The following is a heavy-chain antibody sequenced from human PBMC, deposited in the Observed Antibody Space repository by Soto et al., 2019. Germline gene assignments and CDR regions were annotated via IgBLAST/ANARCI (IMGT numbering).Heavy chain of an antibody. J-gene: IGHJ3*02. D-gene: IGHD1-26*01. CDR2: IIPLFGTA. V-gene: IGHV1-69*01. Sequence: QVQLVQSGAEVKKPGSSVKVSCRASGGIFSTYAINWVRQAPGQGLEWMGGIIPLFGTANYAQKLQGRVTISADESAHIAYMELSSLRSEDTAVYYCARDQYSGTYLHAFDIWGQGTRVTVSS. CDR1: GGIFSTYA. CDR3: ARDQYSGTYLHAFDI.